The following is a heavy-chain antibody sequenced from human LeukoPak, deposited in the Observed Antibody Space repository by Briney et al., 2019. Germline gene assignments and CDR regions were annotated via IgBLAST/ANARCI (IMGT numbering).Heavy chain of an antibody. CDR3: ARGLSGSYYAY. CDR2: TYDSGST. Sequence: SETPSLTCAVSGGSISSSNWWSWVRQPPGKGLEWIGETYDSGSTNYNPSLKSRVTISVDKSKNQFSLKLSSVTAADTAVYYCARGLSGSYYAYWGQGTLVTVSS. CDR1: GGSISSSNW. V-gene: IGHV4-4*02. D-gene: IGHD1-26*01. J-gene: IGHJ4*02.